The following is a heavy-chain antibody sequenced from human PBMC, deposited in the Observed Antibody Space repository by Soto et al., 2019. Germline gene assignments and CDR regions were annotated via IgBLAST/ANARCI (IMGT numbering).Heavy chain of an antibody. CDR3: CSPKPSYATSLYYFEN. J-gene: IGHJ4*02. D-gene: IGHD2-2*01. Sequence: GGSLRLSCSASGLSFGIYTISWFRQAPGKGLEWVGFIRGEAYGGTTEYAASVKGRFTISRDDSKGIAYLQMNSLKTEDTAVYYCCSPKPSYATSLYYFENWGEGTLVTVSS. CDR2: IRGEAYGGTT. V-gene: IGHV3-49*03. CDR1: GLSFGIYT.